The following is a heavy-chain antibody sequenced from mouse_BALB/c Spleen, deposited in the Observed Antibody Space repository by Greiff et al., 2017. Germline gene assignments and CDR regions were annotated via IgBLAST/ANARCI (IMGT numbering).Heavy chain of an antibody. Sequence: EVMLVESGGGLVQPGGSRKLSCAASGFTFSSFGMHWVRQAPEKGLEWVAYISSGSSTIYYADTVKGRFTISRDNPKNTLFLQRTSLRSEDTAMYYCARRDLAMDYWGQGTSVTVSS. CDR1: GFTFSSFG. J-gene: IGHJ4*01. CDR2: ISSGSSTI. CDR3: ARRDLAMDY. V-gene: IGHV5-17*02.